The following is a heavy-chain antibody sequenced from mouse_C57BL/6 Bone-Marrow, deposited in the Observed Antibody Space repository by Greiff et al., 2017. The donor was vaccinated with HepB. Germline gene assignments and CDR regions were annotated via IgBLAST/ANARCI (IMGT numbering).Heavy chain of an antibody. CDR3: ARSYYGSRPFWYFDV. CDR2: IHPNSGST. CDR1: GYTFTSSW. Sequence: VQLQQSGAELVKPGASVKLSCKASGYTFTSSWMHWVKQRPGQGLEWIGMIHPNSGSTNYNEKFKSKATLTVDKSSSTAYMQLSSLTSEDSAVYYCARSYYGSRPFWYFDVWGTGTTVTVSS. D-gene: IGHD1-1*01. J-gene: IGHJ1*03. V-gene: IGHV1-64*01.